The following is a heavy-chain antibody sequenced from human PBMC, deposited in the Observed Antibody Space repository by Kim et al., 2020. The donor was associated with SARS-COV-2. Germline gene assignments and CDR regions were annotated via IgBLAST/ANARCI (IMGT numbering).Heavy chain of an antibody. CDR3: VKMGTTMTLVIDR. Sequence: YAESVKGRFTISRDNSKTTVYLRMNSLRVEDTAVYHCVKMGTTMTLVIDRWGQGTLVTVSS. D-gene: IGHD3-22*01. J-gene: IGHJ5*02. V-gene: IGHV3-23*01.